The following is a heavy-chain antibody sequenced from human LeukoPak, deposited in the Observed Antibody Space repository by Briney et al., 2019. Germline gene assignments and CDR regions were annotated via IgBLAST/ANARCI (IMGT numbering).Heavy chain of an antibody. V-gene: IGHV1-3*01. Sequence: ASVKVSCKASGYTFTSYAMHWVRQAPGQRLEWMGWINAGNGNTKYSQKFQGRVTMTTDTSTSTAYMELRSLRSDDTAVYYCARAAGGYQLLWSLVVTAFFDPWGQGTLVTVSS. D-gene: IGHD2-2*01. CDR1: GYTFTSYA. CDR3: ARAAGGYQLLWSLVVTAFFDP. CDR2: INAGNGNT. J-gene: IGHJ5*02.